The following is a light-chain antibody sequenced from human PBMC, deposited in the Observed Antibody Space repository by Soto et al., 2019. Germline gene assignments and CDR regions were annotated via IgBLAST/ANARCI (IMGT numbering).Light chain of an antibody. J-gene: IGLJ1*01. CDR3: QSYDSSLSASYV. CDR1: GSNIGAPYD. Sequence: QSVLTQPPSLSGAPGQRVTISCTGSGSNIGAPYDVHWYQHLPGTAPKLLIYGSTNRPSGVPGRFSGSKSGTSASLAITGLQAEDGADYYCQSYDSSLSASYVFGGGTKVTVL. V-gene: IGLV1-40*01. CDR2: GST.